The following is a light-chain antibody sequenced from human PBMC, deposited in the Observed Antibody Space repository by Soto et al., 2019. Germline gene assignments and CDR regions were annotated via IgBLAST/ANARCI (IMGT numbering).Light chain of an antibody. CDR1: SSDIGAYNY. J-gene: IGLJ2*01. V-gene: IGLV2-8*01. CDR3: TSHAGSINLV. CDR2: EVS. Sequence: QSALTQPPSASGSPGQSVTISCTGTSSDIGAYNYVSWYQQHPGKAPKLMIYEVSKRPSGVPDRFSGSKSGNTASLTVSGLQAEDEADYYCTSHAGSINLVFGGGTKLTAL.